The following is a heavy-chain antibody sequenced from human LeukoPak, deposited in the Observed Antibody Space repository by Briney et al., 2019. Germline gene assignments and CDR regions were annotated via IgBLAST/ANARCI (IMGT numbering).Heavy chain of an antibody. Sequence: SETLSLTCAVYGGSFSGYYWSWIRQPPGKGLEWIGEINHSGSTNYNPSLKSRVTISVDTSKNQFSLKLSSVTAADTAVYYCARGSITIFGVVTSNWFDPWGQGTLVTVSS. CDR3: ARGSITIFGVVTSNWFDP. D-gene: IGHD3-3*01. CDR2: INHSGST. J-gene: IGHJ5*02. V-gene: IGHV4-34*01. CDR1: GGSFSGYY.